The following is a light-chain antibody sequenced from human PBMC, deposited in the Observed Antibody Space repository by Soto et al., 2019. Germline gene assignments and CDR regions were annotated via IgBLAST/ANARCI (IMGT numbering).Light chain of an antibody. J-gene: IGLJ1*01. CDR2: QGT. CDR3: CSFAGDDTPYV. V-gene: IGLV2-23*01. Sequence: QSVLTQPASVSGSPGQSITISCTGSNSDVASYNTVSWYQHHPDKAPRLLIYQGTTRPSGISNRFSASKSGNTASLTISGLLPEDEADDYCCSFAGDDTPYVFGTGTKLTVL. CDR1: NSDVASYNT.